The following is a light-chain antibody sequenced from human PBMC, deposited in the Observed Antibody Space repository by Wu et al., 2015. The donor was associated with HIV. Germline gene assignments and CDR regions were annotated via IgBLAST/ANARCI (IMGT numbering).Light chain of an antibody. CDR3: QQYGSSPMYS. J-gene: IGKJ2*03. V-gene: IGKV3-20*01. CDR1: QSVSSNY. Sequence: EIVLTQSPGTLSLSPGERATLSCRASQSVSSNYLAWYQQKPGQAPRLLIYGASSRAAGIPDRFSGSGSGTDFTLIISRLEPEDFAVYYCQQYGSSPMYSFGLGTKLEIK. CDR2: GAS.